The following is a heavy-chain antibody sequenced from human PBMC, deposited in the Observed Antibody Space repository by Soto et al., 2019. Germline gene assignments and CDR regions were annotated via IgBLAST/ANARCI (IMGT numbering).Heavy chain of an antibody. CDR1: GFTFSSYG. Sequence: GSLRLSCAASGFTFSSYGMHWVRQAPGKGLEWVAVISYDGSNKYYADSVKGRFTISRDNSKNTLYLQMNSLRAEDTAVYYCAKELGYCSGGSCYVAAFDIWGQGTMVTVSS. J-gene: IGHJ3*02. CDR2: ISYDGSNK. D-gene: IGHD2-15*01. V-gene: IGHV3-30*18. CDR3: AKELGYCSGGSCYVAAFDI.